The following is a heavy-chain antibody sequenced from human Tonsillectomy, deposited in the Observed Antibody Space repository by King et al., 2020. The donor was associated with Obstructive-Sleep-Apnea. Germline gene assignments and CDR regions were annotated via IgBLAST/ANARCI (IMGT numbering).Heavy chain of an antibody. D-gene: IGHD6-6*01. CDR1: GVTFSSYA. Sequence: VQLVESGGGLVQPGGSLRLSCAASGVTFSSYARSWVRQAPGRGLDWVSAISGSGGSTYYADSVKGRFTISRDNSKNTLYLQMNSLRAEDTAVYYCAKDGSSSSDYYFDYWGQGTLVTVSS. CDR3: AKDGSSSSDYYFDY. V-gene: IGHV3-23*04. J-gene: IGHJ4*02. CDR2: ISGSGGST.